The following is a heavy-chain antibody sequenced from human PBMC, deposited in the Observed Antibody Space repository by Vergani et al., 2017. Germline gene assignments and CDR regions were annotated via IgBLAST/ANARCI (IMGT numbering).Heavy chain of an antibody. CDR1: GFTFSSYG. Sequence: QVQLVESGGGVVQPGRSLRLSCAASGFTFSSYGMHWVRQAPGKGLEWVAVIWYDGSNKYYADSVKGRFTISRDNSKNTLYLQMNSLRAEDTAVFYCAGGSRLGYYYGMDVWGQGTTVTVSS. J-gene: IGHJ6*02. D-gene: IGHD3-10*01. V-gene: IGHV3-33*01. CDR2: IWYDGSNK. CDR3: AGGSRLGYYYGMDV.